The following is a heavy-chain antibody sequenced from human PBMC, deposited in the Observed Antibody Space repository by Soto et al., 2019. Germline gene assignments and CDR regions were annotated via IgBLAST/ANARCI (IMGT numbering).Heavy chain of an antibody. D-gene: IGHD2-15*01. Sequence: SETLSLTCTVSGGSISSSGYYWGWIRQPPGKGLEWIGTIYYSGSTYYNPSLKSRVTIFVDTSKNQFSLKLTSVTAADTAVYYCARTLLGYCSGGTCEPVYWGQGTLVTVSS. CDR1: GGSISSSGYY. J-gene: IGHJ4*02. V-gene: IGHV4-39*01. CDR2: IYYSGST. CDR3: ARTLLGYCSGGTCEPVY.